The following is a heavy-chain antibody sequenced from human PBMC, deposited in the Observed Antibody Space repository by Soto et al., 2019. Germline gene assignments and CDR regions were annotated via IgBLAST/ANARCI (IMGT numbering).Heavy chain of an antibody. CDR1: GGTFSSYA. Sequence: QVQLVQSGAEVKKPGSSVKVSCKASGGTFSSYAISWVRQAPGQGLEWMGGIIPLFGTANYAQKFQGRVTITADESTSTAYMELSSLRSEDTAVYYCARDKTSLSWDGMDVWGQGTTVTVSS. V-gene: IGHV1-69*01. CDR3: ARDKTSLSWDGMDV. J-gene: IGHJ6*02. D-gene: IGHD3-10*01. CDR2: IIPLFGTA.